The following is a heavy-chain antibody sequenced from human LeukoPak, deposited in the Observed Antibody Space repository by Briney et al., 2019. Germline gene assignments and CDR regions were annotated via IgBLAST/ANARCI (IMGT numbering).Heavy chain of an antibody. CDR1: GDTFSSYY. D-gene: IGHD4-17*01. J-gene: IGHJ6*03. CDR3: GYGDFRYYYYYMDI. Sequence: ASVKVSCKASGDTFSSYYMHWVRQAPGQGLEWMGIINPSGGSITYAQKFQGRVTITADESTSTAYMELSSLRSEDTAVYYCGYGDFRYYYYYMDIWGKGTTVTISS. CDR2: INPSGGSI. V-gene: IGHV1-46*01.